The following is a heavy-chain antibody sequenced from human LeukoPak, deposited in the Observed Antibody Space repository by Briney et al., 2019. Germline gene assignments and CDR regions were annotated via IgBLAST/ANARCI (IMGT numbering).Heavy chain of an antibody. Sequence: SETLSLTCAVYGGSFSGYYWSWIRQPPGKGLEWIGEINHSGSTNYNPSLKSRVTISVDTSKNQFSLKLSSVTAADTAVYYCARGRNPLWFGELLYQFRSRNWFDPWGQGTLVTVSS. CDR3: ARGRNPLWFGELLYQFRSRNWFDP. CDR2: INHSGST. D-gene: IGHD3-10*01. CDR1: GGSFSGYY. J-gene: IGHJ5*02. V-gene: IGHV4-34*01.